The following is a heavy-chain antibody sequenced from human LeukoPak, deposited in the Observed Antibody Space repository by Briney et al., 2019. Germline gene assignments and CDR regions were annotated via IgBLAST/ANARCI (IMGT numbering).Heavy chain of an antibody. Sequence: SETLSLTCTVSGGSISSYHWSWIRQPPGKGLEWIGYIYYSGSTNYNRSLKSRVTISVDTSKNQFSLKLSSVTAADTAVYYCARVSCSSTSCHYYFDYWGQATLVTVSS. D-gene: IGHD2-2*01. CDR3: ARVSCSSTSCHYYFDY. J-gene: IGHJ4*02. CDR2: IYYSGST. CDR1: GGSISSYH. V-gene: IGHV4-59*01.